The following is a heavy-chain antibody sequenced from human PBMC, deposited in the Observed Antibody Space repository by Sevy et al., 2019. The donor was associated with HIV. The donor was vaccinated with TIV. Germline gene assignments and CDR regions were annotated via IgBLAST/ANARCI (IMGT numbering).Heavy chain of an antibody. J-gene: IGHJ4*02. Sequence: GGSLRLSCAASGFTFDDYAMHWVRQAPGKGLEWVSGISWNSGSIGYADSVKGRFTISRDNAKNSLYLQMNSLRAEDTALYYCANGRSYGSGAPYYFDYWGQGTLVTVSS. CDR3: ANGRSYGSGAPYYFDY. D-gene: IGHD3-10*01. CDR1: GFTFDDYA. CDR2: ISWNSGSI. V-gene: IGHV3-9*01.